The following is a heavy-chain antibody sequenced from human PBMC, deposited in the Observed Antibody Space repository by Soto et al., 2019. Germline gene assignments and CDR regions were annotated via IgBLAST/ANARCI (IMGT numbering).Heavy chain of an antibody. V-gene: IGHV4-39*01. CDR3: ARLPRIAVAGIVPYYYYYMDV. J-gene: IGHJ6*03. Sequence: PSETLSLTCTVSGGSISSSSYYWGWIRQPPGKGLEWIGNINYSGSTYYNPSLESRVTISVDTSKSEFSLKLSSVTAADTALYYCARLPRIAVAGIVPYYYYYMDVWGKGTTVTVSS. CDR2: INYSGST. D-gene: IGHD6-19*01. CDR1: GGSISSSSYY.